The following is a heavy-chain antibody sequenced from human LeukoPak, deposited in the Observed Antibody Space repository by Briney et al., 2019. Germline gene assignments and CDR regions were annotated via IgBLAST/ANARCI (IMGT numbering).Heavy chain of an antibody. CDR3: ARGSGPYYYDSSCYPTQIYNWFDP. J-gene: IGHJ5*02. D-gene: IGHD3-22*01. V-gene: IGHV4-61*02. CDR1: GGSIRSGSYY. CDR2: IYSRGGT. Sequence: TLSLTCTVCGGSIRSGSYYGSWVRQPGGTGVEWGGRIYSRGGTKYNPSLKRRVTISVDTTKNKSSLKRSAVPAADTSVYYCARGSGPYYYDSSCYPTQIYNWFDPWGQGTLVTVSS.